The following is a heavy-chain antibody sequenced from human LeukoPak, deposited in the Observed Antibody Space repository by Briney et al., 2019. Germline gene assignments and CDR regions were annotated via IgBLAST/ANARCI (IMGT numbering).Heavy chain of an antibody. CDR3: ATSNDAKIAPFDH. V-gene: IGHV4-4*09. CDR2: VNTKGET. CDR1: GVSMSAFQ. J-gene: IGHJ4*02. Sequence: SETLSLACTVSGVSMSAFQWSWVRQSPEKGLEWIGCVNTKGETNYNPSLKSRVITSVDTSKSQFSLRLTSVTAADTTVYYCATSNDAKIAPFDHWGQGALVTVSS. D-gene: IGHD2-8*01.